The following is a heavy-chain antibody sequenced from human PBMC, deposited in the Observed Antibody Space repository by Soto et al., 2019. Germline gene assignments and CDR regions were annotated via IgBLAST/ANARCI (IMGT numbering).Heavy chain of an antibody. D-gene: IGHD3-9*01. CDR2: LYTSGST. CDR1: GGSISSYY. Sequence: PFETLSLTCIVSGGSISSYYWSWIRQPAGKGLEWIGRLYTSGSTNYNPSLKSRVTMSVDTSKNQFSLNLSSVTAEDTAVYYCAGMTGPKTYYYYYGMDVWGQGTTVTVSS. J-gene: IGHJ6*02. CDR3: AGMTGPKTYYYYYGMDV. V-gene: IGHV4-4*07.